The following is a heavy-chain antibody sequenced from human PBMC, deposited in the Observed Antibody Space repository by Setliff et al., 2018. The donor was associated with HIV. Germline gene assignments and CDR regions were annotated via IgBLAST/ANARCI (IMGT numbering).Heavy chain of an antibody. CDR1: GFTFGDYA. Sequence: GGSLRLSCTASGFTFGDYAMSWVRQAPGKGLEWVSYISMSSHTSVIYSDSVKGRFTISRDNARNSFYLQMNSLRVEDTALYFCVKGGAYYETNGPYWDHWGQGTLVTVSS. J-gene: IGHJ4*02. CDR2: ISMSSHTSV. V-gene: IGHV3-48*03. CDR3: VKGGAYYETNGPYWDH. D-gene: IGHD3-22*01.